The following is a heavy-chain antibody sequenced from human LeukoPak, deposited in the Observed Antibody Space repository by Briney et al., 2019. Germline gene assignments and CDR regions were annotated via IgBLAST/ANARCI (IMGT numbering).Heavy chain of an antibody. CDR1: GFTFSSYS. V-gene: IGHV3-21*01. J-gene: IGHJ4*02. Sequence: GGSLRLSCAASGFTFSSYSMNWVRQAPGKGLEWVSSISSSSSYIYYADSVKGRFTISRDNAKNSLYLQMNSLRAEDTAVYYCAKERGGSGSYSYYFDYWGQGTLVTVSS. CDR3: AKERGGSGSYSYYFDY. D-gene: IGHD3-10*01. CDR2: ISSSSSYI.